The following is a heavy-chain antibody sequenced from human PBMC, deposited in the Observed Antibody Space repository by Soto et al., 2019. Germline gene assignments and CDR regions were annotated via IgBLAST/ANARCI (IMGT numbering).Heavy chain of an antibody. CDR2: IYHSGRT. Sequence: PSETLSLTCTVSGGSVSSGSYYWSWVRQNPGKGLEWIGHIYHSGRTYYNPSLKSRPTISVDKSKKQISLILTSVAAADTAVYYCARSPLAPYSFAHWGQGTAVTVS. CDR3: ARSPLAPYSFAH. V-gene: IGHV4-31*03. J-gene: IGHJ4*01. CDR1: GGSVSSGSYY.